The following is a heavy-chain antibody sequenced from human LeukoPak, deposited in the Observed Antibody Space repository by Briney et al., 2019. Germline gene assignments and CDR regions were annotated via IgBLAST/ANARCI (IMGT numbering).Heavy chain of an antibody. CDR3: TAWSADLNGFDI. CDR2: ISGSGGST. V-gene: IGHV3-23*01. D-gene: IGHD2-2*01. CDR1: GFTFSSYA. Sequence: GGSLRLSCAASGFTFSSYAMSWVRQAPGKGLEWVSAISGSGGSTYYADSVKGRFTISRDNSKNTLYLQMNSLRAEDTAVYFFTAWSADLNGFDIWGQGTLVTVSS. J-gene: IGHJ3*02.